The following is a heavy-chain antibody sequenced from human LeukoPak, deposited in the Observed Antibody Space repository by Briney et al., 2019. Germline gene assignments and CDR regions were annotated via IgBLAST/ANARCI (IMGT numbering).Heavy chain of an antibody. J-gene: IGHJ5*02. CDR2: IWYDGGNK. CDR3: AKDPFRYSGSSNWFDP. CDR1: GFTFSSYG. V-gene: IGHV3-33*06. Sequence: GGPLRLSCAASGFTFSSYGMHWVRQAPGKGLEWVAVIWYDGGNKYYADSAKGRFTISRDNSKNTLYLQMNSLRAEDTAVYYCAKDPFRYSGSSNWFDPWGQGTLVTVSS. D-gene: IGHD5-12*01.